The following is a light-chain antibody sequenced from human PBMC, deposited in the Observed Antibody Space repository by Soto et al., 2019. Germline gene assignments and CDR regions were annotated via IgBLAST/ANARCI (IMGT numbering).Light chain of an antibody. V-gene: IGKV1-5*01. CDR1: QNIDIW. CDR2: DAS. J-gene: IGKJ5*01. CDR3: QQSYSTPRT. Sequence: DIQMTQSPSTLSASVGDRFTITCRASQNIDIWLSWYQQKPGKAPSLLIYDASNLKSGVPSRFSVMLSWTECTLTISRLQPEDFATYYCQQSYSTPRTFGQGTRLEI.